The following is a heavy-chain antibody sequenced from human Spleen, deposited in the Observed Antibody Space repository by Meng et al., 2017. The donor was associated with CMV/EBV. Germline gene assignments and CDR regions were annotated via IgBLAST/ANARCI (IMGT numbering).Heavy chain of an antibody. CDR3: ARGGFCSSTNCYYRREDYHYYGMDV. CDR2: IIPIFGIP. J-gene: IGHJ6*02. D-gene: IGHD2-2*01. V-gene: IGHV1-69*10. CDR1: GGTFSSYA. Sequence: SAQVSCKASGGTFSSYAFTWVRQAPRQGLEWMGEIIPIFGIPNHAQKFQGRVTITADKSTSTAYMELRSLRSEDTAVYYCARGGFCSSTNCYYRREDYHYYGMDVWGQGTTVTVSS.